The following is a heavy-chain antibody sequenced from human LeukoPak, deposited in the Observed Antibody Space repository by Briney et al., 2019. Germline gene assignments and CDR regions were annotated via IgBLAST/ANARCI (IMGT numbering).Heavy chain of an antibody. V-gene: IGHV1-69*04. CDR2: IIPILGIA. J-gene: IGHJ6*02. CDR1: GYTFTSYG. D-gene: IGHD4-23*01. CDR3: ATTLLTTVVSRRYYYGMDV. Sequence: SVKVSCKASGYTFTSYGISWVRQAPGQGLEWMGRIIPILGIANYAQKFQGRVTITADKSTSTAYMELSSLRSEDTAVYYCATTLLTTVVSRRYYYGMDVWGQGTTVTVSS.